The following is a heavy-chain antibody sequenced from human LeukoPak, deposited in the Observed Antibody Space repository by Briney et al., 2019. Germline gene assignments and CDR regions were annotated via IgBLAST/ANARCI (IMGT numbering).Heavy chain of an antibody. D-gene: IGHD3-10*01. Sequence: GASVKVSCKASGYTFISCYMHWVRQAPGQGLEWMGVINPSGGSPIYAQNFQGRVTMTRDTSTSTVYMELSSLKSEDTAVYYCARESSTDGSGSYCRHYHYGMDVWGQGTTVTVSS. CDR3: ARESSTDGSGSYCRHYHYGMDV. CDR1: GYTFISCY. J-gene: IGHJ6*02. CDR2: INPSGGSP. V-gene: IGHV1-46*01.